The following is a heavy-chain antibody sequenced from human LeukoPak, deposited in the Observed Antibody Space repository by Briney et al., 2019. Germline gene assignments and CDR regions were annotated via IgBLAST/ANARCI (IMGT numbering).Heavy chain of an antibody. Sequence: ASVKVSCKASGYTFTSYDINWVRQATGQRLEWMGWMNPNSGNTGYAQKFQGRVTMTRNTSISTAYMELSSLRSEDTAVYYCARGRRARYYDSSALGYWGQGTLVTVSS. CDR3: ARGRRARYYDSSALGY. D-gene: IGHD3-22*01. CDR1: GYTFTSYD. V-gene: IGHV1-8*01. J-gene: IGHJ4*02. CDR2: MNPNSGNT.